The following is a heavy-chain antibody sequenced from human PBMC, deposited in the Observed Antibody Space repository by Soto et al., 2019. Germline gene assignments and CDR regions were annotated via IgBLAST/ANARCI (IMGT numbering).Heavy chain of an antibody. V-gene: IGHV3-33*01. J-gene: IGHJ6*02. Sequence: QVQLVESGGGVVQPGRSLRLSCAASGFTFSSYGMHWVRQAPGKGLEWVAVIWDDGSNKYYADSVKGRFTISRDNSKNPLYLQMNSLRAEDTAVYCCAREPICGGSCYYYYGMDVWGQGTTVTVSS. CDR1: GFTFSSYG. D-gene: IGHD2-15*01. CDR2: IWDDGSNK. CDR3: AREPICGGSCYYYYGMDV.